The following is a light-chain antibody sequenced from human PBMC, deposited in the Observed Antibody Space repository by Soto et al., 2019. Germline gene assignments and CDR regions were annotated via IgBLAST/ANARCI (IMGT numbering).Light chain of an antibody. Sequence: EMVLTQSPGTLSLSPGERATLSCRASQSVSSSYLAWYQQKPGQAPRLLIYGASSRATGIPDRFSGSGSGTDFTLTVSRLEPEDLAEYYGQQYGSSPTFGQGPKVEIK. CDR3: QQYGSSPT. J-gene: IGKJ1*01. V-gene: IGKV3-20*01. CDR2: GAS. CDR1: QSVSSSY.